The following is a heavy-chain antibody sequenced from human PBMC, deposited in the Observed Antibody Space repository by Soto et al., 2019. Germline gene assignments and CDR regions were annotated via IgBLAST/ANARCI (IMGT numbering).Heavy chain of an antibody. V-gene: IGHV1-8*01. CDR3: ARDLPSFMITFGGVIADY. CDR2: MNPNNGNT. CDR1: GYTFTSYD. J-gene: IGHJ4*02. D-gene: IGHD3-16*02. Sequence: GASVKVSCKASGYTFTSYDINWVRQATGQGLEWMGWMNPNNGNTDYAQKFQGRVTMTTNTSTSTAYMELRSLRSDDTAVYYCARDLPSFMITFGGVIADYWGQGTLVTVSS.